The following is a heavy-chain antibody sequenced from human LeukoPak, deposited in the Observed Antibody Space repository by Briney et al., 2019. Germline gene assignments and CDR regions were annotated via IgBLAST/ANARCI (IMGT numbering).Heavy chain of an antibody. CDR1: GFTFRTYG. J-gene: IGHJ4*02. V-gene: IGHV3-30*02. D-gene: IGHD5-12*01. CDR2: IRFDGSNK. CDR3: ARCVMGDSGYDLDY. Sequence: GGSLRLSCAASGFTFRTYGIHWVRQAPGKGLEWVSFIRFDGSNKYYAESVKGRFTISRDNAKKNSLYLQMNSLRAEDTAVYYCARCVMGDSGYDLDYWGQGTLVTVSS.